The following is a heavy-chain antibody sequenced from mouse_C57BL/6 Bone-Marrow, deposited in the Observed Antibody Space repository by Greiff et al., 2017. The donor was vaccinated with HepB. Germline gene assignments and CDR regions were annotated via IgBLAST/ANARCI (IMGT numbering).Heavy chain of an antibody. J-gene: IGHJ3*01. CDR1: GFTFSDAW. V-gene: IGHV6-6*01. Sequence: EVKLMESGGGLVQPGGSLKLSCAASGFTFSDAWMDWVRQSPEKGLEWVAEIRNKANNHATDYAESVKGRFTISRDDSKSSVNLQMNSLRAEDTGIYYCTSERDYYWFAYWGQGTLVTVSA. D-gene: IGHD1-1*01. CDR3: TSERDYYWFAY. CDR2: IRNKANNHAT.